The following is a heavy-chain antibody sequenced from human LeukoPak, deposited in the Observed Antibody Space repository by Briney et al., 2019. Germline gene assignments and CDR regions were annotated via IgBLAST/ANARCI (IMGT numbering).Heavy chain of an antibody. J-gene: IGHJ4*02. Sequence: SETLPLTCTVPAGSISSYYWSWIRQPPGKGLEWIGYIYYSESTNYSPSLKSRVTISVDTSKNQFSLKLSSVTAADTAVYYCARAPAMARGGDAQIYDYWGQGTLVTVSS. CDR3: ARAPAMARGGDAQIYDY. V-gene: IGHV4-59*13. CDR2: IYYSEST. D-gene: IGHD3-10*01. CDR1: AGSISSYY.